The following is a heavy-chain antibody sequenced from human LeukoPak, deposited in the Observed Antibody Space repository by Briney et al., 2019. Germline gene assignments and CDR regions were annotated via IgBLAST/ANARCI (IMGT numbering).Heavy chain of an antibody. D-gene: IGHD6-13*01. CDR3: ARDHYSSSWYVSY. J-gene: IGHJ4*02. CDR1: GFTFSSYA. CDR2: ISYDGSNK. V-gene: IGHV3-30-3*01. Sequence: GGSLRLSCAASGFTFSSYAMHWVRQAPGKGLEWVAVISYDGSNKYYADSVKGRFTISRDNSKNTLYLQMNSLRAEDTAVYYCARDHYSSSWYVSYWGQGTLVTVSS.